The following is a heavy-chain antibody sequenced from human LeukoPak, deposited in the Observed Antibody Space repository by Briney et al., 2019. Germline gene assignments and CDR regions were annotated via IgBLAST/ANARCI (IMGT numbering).Heavy chain of an antibody. CDR1: GFTFDDYG. CDR2: INWNGGST. D-gene: IGHD6-13*01. J-gene: IGHJ4*02. CDR3: AREGNSANWGAAAVFDY. V-gene: IGHV3-20*04. Sequence: GGSLRLSCAASGFTFDDYGMSWVRHAPGKGLEWVSGINWNGGSTGYADSVKGRFTISRDNAKNSLYLQMNSLRAEDTASYYCAREGNSANWGAAAVFDYWGQGTLVTVSS.